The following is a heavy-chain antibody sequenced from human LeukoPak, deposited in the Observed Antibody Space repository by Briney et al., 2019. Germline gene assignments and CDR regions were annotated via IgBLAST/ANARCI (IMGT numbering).Heavy chain of an antibody. Sequence: SETLSLTCTVSGGSISSSSYYWGWIRQPPGKGLEWIGSIYYSGSTYYNPSLKSRVTISVDTSKNQFSLKLSSVTAADTAVYYCARKGRIRLIRGVTNWGQGTLVTVSS. CDR1: GGSISSSSYY. CDR3: ARKGRIRLIRGVTN. D-gene: IGHD3-10*01. J-gene: IGHJ4*02. V-gene: IGHV4-39*01. CDR2: IYYSGST.